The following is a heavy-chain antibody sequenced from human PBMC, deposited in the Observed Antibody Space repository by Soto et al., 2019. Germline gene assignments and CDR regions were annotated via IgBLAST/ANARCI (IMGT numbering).Heavy chain of an antibody. J-gene: IGHJ4*02. Sequence: ASETLSLTCAVYGGSFSGYYWSWIRQPPGKGLEWIGEINHSGSTNYNPSLKSRVTISVDTSKNQFSLKLSSVTAADTAVYYCARGQVMITFGGVIAYFDYWGQGTLVTVSS. CDR2: INHSGST. CDR1: GGSFSGYY. D-gene: IGHD3-16*02. V-gene: IGHV4-34*01. CDR3: ARGQVMITFGGVIAYFDY.